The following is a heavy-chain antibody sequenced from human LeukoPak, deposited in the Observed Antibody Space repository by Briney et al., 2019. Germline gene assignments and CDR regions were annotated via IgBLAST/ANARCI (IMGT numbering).Heavy chain of an antibody. CDR1: GFTFSSYS. CDR3: ARDILGYYYDSSGYCFDY. Sequence: GGALRLSCAASGFTFSSYSMNWVRQAPAKGLEWVSSISSSSSYIYYADSVKARFTISRDNTKNSLYLQMNSLRAEDTAVYYCARDILGYYYDSSGYCFDYWGQGTLVTVSS. V-gene: IGHV3-21*01. J-gene: IGHJ4*02. CDR2: ISSSSSYI. D-gene: IGHD3-22*01.